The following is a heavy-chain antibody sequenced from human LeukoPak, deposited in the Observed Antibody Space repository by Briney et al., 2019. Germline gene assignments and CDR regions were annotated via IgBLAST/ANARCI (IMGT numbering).Heavy chain of an antibody. V-gene: IGHV6-1*01. CDR3: ARLATGALDY. J-gene: IGHJ4*02. Sequence: SETLSLTCTVSGASISSFYWNWIRQSPSRGLEWLGRTYYRSKWYSDYAVSVKSRITINPDTSKNQFSLQLNSVTPEDSAVYYCARLATGALDYWGQGTLVTVSS. D-gene: IGHD1-1*01. CDR1: GASISSFY. CDR2: TYYRSKWYS.